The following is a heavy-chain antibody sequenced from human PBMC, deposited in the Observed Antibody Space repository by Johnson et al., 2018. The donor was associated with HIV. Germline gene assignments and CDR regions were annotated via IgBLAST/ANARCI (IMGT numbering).Heavy chain of an antibody. V-gene: IGHV3-30*02. CDR1: GFSVRSYD. D-gene: IGHD5-18*01. J-gene: IGHJ3*02. CDR2: IRYDGSNK. CDR3: TRLPSGYSRDAFDI. Sequence: VQLVESGGGLVQPGGSLRLSCAASGFSVRSYDMHWVRQVPGKGLEWVAFIRYDGSNKYYAASVKGRFTISRDNSRNSLYLEMNSLRAEDTAVYYCTRLPSGYSRDAFDIWGQGTMVTVSS.